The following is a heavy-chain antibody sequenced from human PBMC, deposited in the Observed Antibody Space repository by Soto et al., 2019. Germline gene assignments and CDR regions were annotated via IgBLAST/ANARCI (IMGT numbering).Heavy chain of an antibody. CDR2: VSGSSSYI. V-gene: IGHV3-21*06. J-gene: IGHJ3*01. CDR1: GFNFRNFN. CDR3: ARDRRGHYGP. Sequence: GGSLRLSCEGSGFNFRNFNMIWVRQAPGKGLEWVSSVSGSSSYIYYADSVKGRFTVSRDIANNLVFLQMNGLRPEDTAMYYCARDRRGHYGPWGQGTMVTVSS. D-gene: IGHD4-17*01.